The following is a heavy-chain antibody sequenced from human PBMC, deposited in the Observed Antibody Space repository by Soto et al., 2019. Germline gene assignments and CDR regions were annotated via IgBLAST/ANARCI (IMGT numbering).Heavy chain of an antibody. Sequence: ASVKVSCKASGFTFTSSAVQWVRQARGQRLEWIGWIVVGSGNTNYAQKFQERVTITRDMSTSTAYMELSSLRSEDTAVYYCAAPLNNYYYYGMDVWGQGTTVTVSS. CDR3: AAPLNNYYYYGMDV. V-gene: IGHV1-58*01. CDR2: IVVGSGNT. CDR1: GFTFTSSA. J-gene: IGHJ6*02.